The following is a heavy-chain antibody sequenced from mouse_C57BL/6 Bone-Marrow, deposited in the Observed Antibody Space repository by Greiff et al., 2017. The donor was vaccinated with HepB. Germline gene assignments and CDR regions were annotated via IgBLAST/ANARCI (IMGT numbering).Heavy chain of an antibody. CDR1: GFTFSDAW. V-gene: IGHV6-6*01. D-gene: IGHD1-1*01. CDR3: TRTVVDYYAMDY. Sequence: EVKLVESGGGLVQPGGSMKLSCAASGFTFSDAWMDWVRQSPEKGLEWVAEIRNKANNHATYYAESVKGRFTISRDDSKSSVYLQMNSLRAVDTGMYYCTRTVVDYYAMDYWGQGTSVTVSS. CDR2: IRNKANNHAT. J-gene: IGHJ4*01.